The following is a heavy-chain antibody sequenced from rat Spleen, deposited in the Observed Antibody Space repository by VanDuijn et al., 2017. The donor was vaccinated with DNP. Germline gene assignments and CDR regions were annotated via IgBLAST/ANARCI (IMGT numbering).Heavy chain of an antibody. Sequence: EVRLVEAGGGLVQPGRSLKLSCAASGSTSSAFNMAWVRQAPKRGLEWITTIHSGGFSNYYRDSVRGRFTFSRDNAKYTLYLQMDSLRSEYTATYYCARHRLYNNLFDFWGQGVMVTVSS. CDR1: GSTSSAFN. J-gene: IGHJ2*01. CDR2: IHSGGFSN. CDR3: ARHRLYNNLFDF. D-gene: IGHD1-10*01. V-gene: IGHV5-7*01.